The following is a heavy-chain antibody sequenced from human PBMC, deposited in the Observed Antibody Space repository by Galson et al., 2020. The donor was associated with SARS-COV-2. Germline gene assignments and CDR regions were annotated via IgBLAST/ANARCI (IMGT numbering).Heavy chain of an antibody. CDR3: TRDYYDGDGRFDP. CDR2: ISHDGSVK. V-gene: IGHV3-30*15. CDR1: GFTFSSFA. D-gene: IGHD3-22*01. Sequence: SCAASGFTFSSFAMLWVRQGPGRGLEWVAYISHDGSVKYYADSVRGRFTISRDNSKNTLYLQISSLRDEDTAVYYCTRDYYDGDGRFDPWGQGTLVTVSS. J-gene: IGHJ5*02.